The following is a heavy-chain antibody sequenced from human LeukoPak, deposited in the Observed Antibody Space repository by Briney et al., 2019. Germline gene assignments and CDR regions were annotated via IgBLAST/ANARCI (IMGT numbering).Heavy chain of an antibody. Sequence: ASVKVSCKASGYTFTSYGISWVRQAPGQGLEWMGWISAYNGNTNYAQKLQGRVTMTTDTSTSTAYMELRSLRSDDTAVYYCARVYYDFWSGYYTWFDPWDQGTLVTVSS. CDR3: ARVYYDFWSGYYTWFDP. CDR1: GYTFTSYG. V-gene: IGHV1-18*01. D-gene: IGHD3-3*01. CDR2: ISAYNGNT. J-gene: IGHJ5*02.